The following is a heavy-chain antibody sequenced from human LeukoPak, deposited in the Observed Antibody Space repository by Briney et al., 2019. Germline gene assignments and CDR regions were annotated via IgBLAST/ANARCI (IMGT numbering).Heavy chain of an antibody. CDR3: ARGAVEKATIMGFPS. CDR2: IIPIFGTA. CDR1: GGTFSNYA. D-gene: IGHD5-24*01. Sequence: ASVKISCKASGGTFSNYAISWVRQAPGQGLEWMGGIIPIFGTANYAQKFQGRVTITADESTYTAYMELSSLRSQRTAVYYCARGAVEKATIMGFPSWGQGTLVTASS. J-gene: IGHJ5*02. V-gene: IGHV1-69*01.